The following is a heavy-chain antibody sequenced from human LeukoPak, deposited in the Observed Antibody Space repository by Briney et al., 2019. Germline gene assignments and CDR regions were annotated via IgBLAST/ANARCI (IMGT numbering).Heavy chain of an antibody. CDR2: ISGSGGST. J-gene: IGHJ4*02. D-gene: IGHD6-25*01. CDR3: AKVAQNGGARY. Sequence: GGSLRLYCAASGFTFSSYAMIWVRQAPGKGLEWVSAISGSGGSTSYADSVKGRFTISRDNSTNTLYLHMNRLKAADMYDYYCAKVAQNGGARYWGQGILVTVSS. V-gene: IGHV3-23*01. CDR1: GFTFSSYA.